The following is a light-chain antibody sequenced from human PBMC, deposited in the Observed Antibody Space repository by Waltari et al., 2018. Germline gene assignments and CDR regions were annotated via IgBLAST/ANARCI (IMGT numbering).Light chain of an antibody. J-gene: IGLJ3*02. CDR2: DVS. CDR3: CSYAGSYTFWV. V-gene: IGLV2-11*01. Sequence: QSALTQPRPVSGSPGQPVTIPCPGTSSDVGGYNYVSWYQQHPGKAPKLMIYDVSKRPSGVPDRFSGSKSGNTASLTISGLQAEDEADYYCCSYAGSYTFWVFGGGTKLTVL. CDR1: SSDVGGYNY.